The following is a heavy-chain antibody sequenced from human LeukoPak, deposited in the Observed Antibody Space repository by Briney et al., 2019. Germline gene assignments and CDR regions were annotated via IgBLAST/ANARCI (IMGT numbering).Heavy chain of an antibody. CDR2: IYAGGST. CDR1: GFTVTNNY. CDR3: TRQSIPGIVDS. J-gene: IGHJ4*02. D-gene: IGHD3-3*02. V-gene: IGHV3-66*04. Sequence: GGSLRLSCAASGFTVTNNYMSWVRQAPGKGLEWVSVIYAGGSTYYADSVKGRFTISRGNSKNTLYLLMDSLRAEDTAVYYCTRQSIPGIVDSWGQGTLVTVST.